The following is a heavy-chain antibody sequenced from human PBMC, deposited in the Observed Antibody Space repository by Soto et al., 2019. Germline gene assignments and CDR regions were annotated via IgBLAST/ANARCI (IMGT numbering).Heavy chain of an antibody. V-gene: IGHV4-39*02. CDR3: AREQYSYGSYYYYYGMDV. Sequence: SETLSLTCSVSGGSIGSSSYYFGWIRQPPGKGLEWIGSLYYTGTTNYNSSLKSRVTISADKSQNQFSLRLSSVTAADTAVYYCAREQYSYGSYYYYYGMDVWGQGTTVTVSS. D-gene: IGHD5-18*01. J-gene: IGHJ6*02. CDR2: LYYTGTT. CDR1: GGSIGSSSYY.